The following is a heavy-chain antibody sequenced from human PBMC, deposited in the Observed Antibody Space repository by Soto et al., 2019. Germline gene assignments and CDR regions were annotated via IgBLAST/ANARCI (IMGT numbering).Heavy chain of an antibody. D-gene: IGHD3-3*01. V-gene: IGHV3-23*01. CDR3: AKDPLYDFWSGYYTGSYYYGMDV. CDR1: GFTFSSYA. CDR2: ISGSGGST. J-gene: IGHJ6*02. Sequence: GGCRRVSCAASGFTFSSYAMSWVRQAPGKGLEWVSAISGSGGSTYYADSVKGRFTISRDNSKNTLYLQMNSLRAEDTAVYYCAKDPLYDFWSGYYTGSYYYGMDVWGQGTTVTVSS.